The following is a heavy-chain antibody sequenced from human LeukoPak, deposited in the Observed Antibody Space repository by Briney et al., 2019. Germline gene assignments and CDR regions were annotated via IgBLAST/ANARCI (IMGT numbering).Heavy chain of an antibody. Sequence: ASVKVSCKASGYTSSSYEINWVRQAPGQGLEWVGWMHPNSGKTGYAQKFQGRVTMTSDTSIGTAFMELSSLRSDDTAIFYCARGHYGGNRYFDNWGQGTLVTVSS. V-gene: IGHV1-8*01. D-gene: IGHD4-23*01. J-gene: IGHJ4*02. CDR2: MHPNSGKT. CDR3: ARGHYGGNRYFDN. CDR1: GYTSSSYE.